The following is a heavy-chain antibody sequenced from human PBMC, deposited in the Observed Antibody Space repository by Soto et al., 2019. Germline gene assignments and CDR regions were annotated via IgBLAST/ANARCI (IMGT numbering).Heavy chain of an antibody. D-gene: IGHD3-3*01. CDR3: ARVEYDFWSGSNNWFDP. J-gene: IGHJ5*02. V-gene: IGHV3-74*01. CDR2: INSDGSST. Sequence: AGPLRLSCASSGFTFSSYWMHWVRPAPGKGLVWVSRINSDGSSTSYADSVKSRFTISRDNAKNTLYLQMNSLRAEDTAVYYCARVEYDFWSGSNNWFDPWGQGTLVTVSS. CDR1: GFTFSSYW.